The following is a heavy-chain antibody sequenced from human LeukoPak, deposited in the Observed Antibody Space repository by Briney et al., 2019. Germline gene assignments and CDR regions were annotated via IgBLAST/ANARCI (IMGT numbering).Heavy chain of an antibody. CDR1: GFTLSTHS. CDR3: ARDPTSSWETAFDI. D-gene: IGHD1-26*01. Sequence: GGSLRLSCAASGFTLSTHSMNWVRQALGKGPEWVSSISFSGDYIYYADSLKGRITISRDNAKNSLYLQMNSLRAEDTAVYYCARDPTSSWETAFDIWGQGTMVTVSS. CDR2: ISFSGDYI. V-gene: IGHV3-21*01. J-gene: IGHJ3*02.